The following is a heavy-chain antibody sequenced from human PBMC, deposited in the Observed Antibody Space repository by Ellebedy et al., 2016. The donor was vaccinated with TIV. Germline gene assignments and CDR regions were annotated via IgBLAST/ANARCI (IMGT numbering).Heavy chain of an antibody. CDR1: GGSISTYY. CDR3: AREYSAFDY. CDR2: THYSGAT. V-gene: IGHV4-59*01. D-gene: IGHD2-21*01. Sequence: SETLSLXCFVAGGSISTYYWHWIRQPPGKGLAWVGYTHYSGATSYNPSLNSRVTLSLDTSKNQLSLRLSSVTAADTAVYYCAREYSAFDYWGQGTLVTVSS. J-gene: IGHJ4*02.